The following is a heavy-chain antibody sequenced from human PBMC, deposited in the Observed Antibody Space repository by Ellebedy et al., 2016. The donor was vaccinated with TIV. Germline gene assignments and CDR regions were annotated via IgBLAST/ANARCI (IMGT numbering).Heavy chain of an antibody. CDR3: ARESKTEPRGGIRVDY. V-gene: IGHV3-9*01. D-gene: IGHD3-16*01. CDR1: GFIFDDYA. Sequence: PGGSLRLSCVASGFIFDDYAMHWVRQTPGKGLEWVSGITWNGGTIAYADSVKGRFTISRENSKNTLYLQMNSLRAEDTAVYYCARESKTEPRGGIRVDYWGQGTLVTVSS. J-gene: IGHJ4*02. CDR2: ITWNGGTI.